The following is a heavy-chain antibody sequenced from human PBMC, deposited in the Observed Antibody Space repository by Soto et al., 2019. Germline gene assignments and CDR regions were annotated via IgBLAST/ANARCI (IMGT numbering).Heavy chain of an antibody. CDR3: ARDQHSGYDCEEWYYYYGMDV. CDR1: GYSISSGCY. D-gene: IGHD5-12*01. V-gene: IGHV4-38-2*02. CDR2: IYHSGST. Sequence: PSETLSLTCAVSGYSISSGCYWGWIRQPPGKGLEWIGSIYHSGSTYYNPSLKSRVTISVDTSKNQFSLKLSSVTAADTAVYYCARDQHSGYDCEEWYYYYGMDVWGQGTTGTVSS. J-gene: IGHJ6*02.